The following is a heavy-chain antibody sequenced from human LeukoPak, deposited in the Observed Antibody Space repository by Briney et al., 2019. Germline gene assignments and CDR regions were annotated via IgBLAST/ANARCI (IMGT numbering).Heavy chain of an antibody. V-gene: IGHV4-39*01. CDR2: IYYSGST. D-gene: IGHD3-3*01. CDR1: GGSISSSSYY. Sequence: PSETLSLTCTVSGGSISSSSYYWGWIRQPPGKGLEWIGSIYYSGSTYYNPSLKSRVTISVDTSKNQFSLKLSSVTAADTAVYYCARSSRAFFGVVIMPNWFDPWGQGTLVTVSS. CDR3: ARSSRAFFGVVIMPNWFDP. J-gene: IGHJ5*02.